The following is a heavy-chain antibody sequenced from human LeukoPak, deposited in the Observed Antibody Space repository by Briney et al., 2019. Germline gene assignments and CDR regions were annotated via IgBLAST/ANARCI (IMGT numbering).Heavy chain of an antibody. D-gene: IGHD4-17*01. Sequence: ASVKVSCKASGYTFTSYAMHWVRQAPGQRLEWMGWINAGNGNTKYSQKFQGRVTITRDTSASTAYMELSSLRSEDTAVYYCARVLDYGDYVRWFGPWGQGTLVTVSS. CDR1: GYTFTSYA. CDR2: INAGNGNT. V-gene: IGHV1-3*01. J-gene: IGHJ5*02. CDR3: ARVLDYGDYVRWFGP.